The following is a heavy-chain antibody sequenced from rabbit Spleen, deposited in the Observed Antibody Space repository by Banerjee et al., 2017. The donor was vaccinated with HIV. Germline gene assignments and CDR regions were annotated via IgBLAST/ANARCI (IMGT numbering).Heavy chain of an antibody. CDR3: ARDAGSYDYIDGYFNL. J-gene: IGHJ4*01. CDR1: GFALSGYY. CDR2: IYNDDGST. Sequence: QEQLVESGGDLVKPGASLTLTCTASGFALSGYYMCWVRQAPGKGPEWIACIYNDDGSTYYASWVNGRFTISKTSSTTVTLQMTSLTAADTATYFCARDAGSYDYIDGYFNLWGQGTLVTVS. D-gene: IGHD8-1*01. V-gene: IGHV1S47*01.